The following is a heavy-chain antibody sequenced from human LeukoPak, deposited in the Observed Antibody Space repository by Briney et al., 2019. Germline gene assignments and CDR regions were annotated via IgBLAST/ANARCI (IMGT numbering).Heavy chain of an antibody. CDR3: AKRGVVIRVILVGFHKEAYYFDS. Sequence: GGSLRLSCAVSGITLSNYGMSWVRQAPGKGLEWVAGISGSGGRTDYADSVKGRFTISRDNSKNTLYLQMKSLRAEDTAVYFCAKRGVVIRVILVGFHKEAYYFDSWGQGALVTVSP. J-gene: IGHJ4*02. CDR1: GITLSNYG. V-gene: IGHV3-23*01. CDR2: ISGSGGRT. D-gene: IGHD3-22*01.